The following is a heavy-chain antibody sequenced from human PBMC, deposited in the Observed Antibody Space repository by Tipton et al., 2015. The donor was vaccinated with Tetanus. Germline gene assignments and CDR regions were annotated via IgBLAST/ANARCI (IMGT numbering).Heavy chain of an antibody. CDR1: GFTFISYT. Sequence: SLRLSCAASGFTFISYTMTWVRQAPGKGLEWVAAINSRSEYIYYADSIKGRFTISRDNAKNSLFLQMSSLRAEDTAVYSCARGMAEASNCGGDCYSDYWGQGTLVTVSS. CDR2: INSRSEYI. J-gene: IGHJ4*02. D-gene: IGHD2-21*02. V-gene: IGHV3-21*01. CDR3: ARGMAEASNCGGDCYSDY.